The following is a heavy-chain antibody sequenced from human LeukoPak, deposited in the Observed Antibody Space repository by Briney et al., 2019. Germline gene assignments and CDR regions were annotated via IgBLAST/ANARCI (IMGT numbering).Heavy chain of an antibody. V-gene: IGHV3-7*01. Sequence: GGSLRLSCAASGFTFSSFWMNWVRQAPGKGLEWVANIKSDGSEKFYVDSVKGRFTISRDNAKNSLYLQMNSLRVEDTAVYYCARGGRVGASDYWGQGTLVTVSS. CDR2: IKSDGSEK. CDR1: GFTFSSFW. D-gene: IGHD1-26*01. CDR3: ARGGRVGASDY. J-gene: IGHJ4*02.